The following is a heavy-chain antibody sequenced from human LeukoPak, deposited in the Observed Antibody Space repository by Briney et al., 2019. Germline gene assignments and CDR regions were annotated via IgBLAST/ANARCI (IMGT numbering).Heavy chain of an antibody. CDR2: IYYSAST. Sequence: SETLSLTCTASGGSFSSNSYNWGCLRQPPGKERKWNRSIYYSASTYYNPPLKRRVTISVDTSKNQFSLRLRSVTAAGTAVYYCASYDPSFDYWGQGTLVTVSS. CDR3: ASYDPSFDY. J-gene: IGHJ4*02. CDR1: GGSFSSNSYN. D-gene: IGHD3-3*01. V-gene: IGHV4-39*01.